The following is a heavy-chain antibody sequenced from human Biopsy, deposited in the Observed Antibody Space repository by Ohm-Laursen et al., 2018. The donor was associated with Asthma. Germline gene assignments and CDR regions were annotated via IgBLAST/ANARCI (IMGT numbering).Heavy chain of an antibody. CDR1: GVALSGYT. J-gene: IGHJ4*01. Sequence: SVKVSCNASGVALSGYTFEWVRQARGLGLEWIAWIVFASGATNYAQNFQDRLTVTRDMSAGSVSMELRGLSSTDTAVYYCAAGRTSLQGESLIWGQGTLVSASS. CDR3: AAGRTSLQGESLI. CDR2: IVFASGAT. D-gene: IGHD2/OR15-2a*01. V-gene: IGHV1-58*01.